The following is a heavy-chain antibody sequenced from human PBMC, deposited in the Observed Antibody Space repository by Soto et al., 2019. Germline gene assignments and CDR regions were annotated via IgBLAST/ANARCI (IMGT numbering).Heavy chain of an antibody. V-gene: IGHV3-30*18. D-gene: IGHD6-13*01. Sequence: PGGSLRLSCAASGFTFSSYGMHWVRQAPGKGLEWVAVISYDGSNKYYADSVKGRFTISRDNSKNTLYLQMNSLRAEDTAVYYCAKDIRGIAAREYYYYGMDVWGQGTTVTVSS. CDR3: AKDIRGIAAREYYYYGMDV. CDR2: ISYDGSNK. CDR1: GFTFSSYG. J-gene: IGHJ6*02.